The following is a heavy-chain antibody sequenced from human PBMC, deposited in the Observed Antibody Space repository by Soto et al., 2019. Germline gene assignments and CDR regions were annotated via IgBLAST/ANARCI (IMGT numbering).Heavy chain of an antibody. J-gene: IGHJ5*02. CDR2: IIPIFGTA. V-gene: IGHV1-69*13. CDR3: AKEVTINWFDP. Sequence: ASVKVSCKASGGTFSSYAISWVRQAPGQGLEWMGGIIPIFGTANYAQKFQGRVTITADESTSTAYMELSGLRSEDTAVYYCAKEVTINWFDPWGQGTLVTVS. D-gene: IGHD4-17*01. CDR1: GGTFSSYA.